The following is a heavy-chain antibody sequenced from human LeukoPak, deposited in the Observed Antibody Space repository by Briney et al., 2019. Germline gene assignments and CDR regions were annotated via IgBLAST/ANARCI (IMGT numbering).Heavy chain of an antibody. V-gene: IGHV1-69*13. CDR3: ARAPTVYSGYAEGSGAFDI. Sequence: SVKVSCKASGGTFSSYAISWVRQAPGQGLEWMGGIIPIFGTANYAQEFQGRVTITADESTSTAYMELSSLRSEDTAVYYCARAPTVYSGYAEGSGAFDIWGQGTMVTVSS. J-gene: IGHJ3*02. D-gene: IGHD5-12*01. CDR2: IIPIFGTA. CDR1: GGTFSSYA.